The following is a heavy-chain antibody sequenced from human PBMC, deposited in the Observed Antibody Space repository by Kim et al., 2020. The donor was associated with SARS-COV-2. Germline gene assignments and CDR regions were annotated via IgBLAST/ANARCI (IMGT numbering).Heavy chain of an antibody. J-gene: IGHJ6*02. Sequence: LKRRVTMSVDTSKNQFSLKLSSVTAADTAVYYCARDRGKEGGYYYYGMDVWGQGTTVTVSS. V-gene: IGHV4-4*06. D-gene: IGHD1-26*01. CDR3: ARDRGKEGGYYYYGMDV.